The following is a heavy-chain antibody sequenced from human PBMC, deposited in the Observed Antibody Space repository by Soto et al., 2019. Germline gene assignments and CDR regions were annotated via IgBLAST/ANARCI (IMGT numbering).Heavy chain of an antibody. CDR3: ARVDSSGYYYPYYYYGMDV. CDR1: GGSFSGYY. J-gene: IGHJ6*02. CDR2: INHSGST. V-gene: IGHV4-34*01. D-gene: IGHD3-22*01. Sequence: QVQLQQWGAGLLKPSETLSLTCAVYGGSFSGYYWSWIRQPPGKGLEWIGEINHSGSTNYNPSLKRRVTISVDTSKNQFSLKLSSVTAADTAVYYCARVDSSGYYYPYYYYGMDVWGQGTTVTVSS.